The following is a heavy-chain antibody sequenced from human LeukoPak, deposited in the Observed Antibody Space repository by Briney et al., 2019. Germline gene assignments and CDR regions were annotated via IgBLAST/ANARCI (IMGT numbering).Heavy chain of an antibody. V-gene: IGHV1-18*01. CDR3: ARGLLWFGEPYYYMDV. CDR2: ISAYNGNT. D-gene: IGHD3-10*01. CDR1: GYSFISYG. J-gene: IGHJ6*03. Sequence: ASVKVSCKASGYSFISYGFAWVRQAPGQGLEWMGWISAYNGNTNYAQKLQGRVTMTTDTSTSTAYMELRSLRSDDTAVYYCARGLLWFGEPYYYMDVWGKGTTVTISS.